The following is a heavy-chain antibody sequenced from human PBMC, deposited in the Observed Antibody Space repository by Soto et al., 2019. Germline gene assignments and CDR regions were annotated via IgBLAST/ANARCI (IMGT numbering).Heavy chain of an antibody. CDR3: ARDLNSDYDFWSGYSDYYYYYGMDV. D-gene: IGHD3-3*01. CDR2: ISSSSSTI. V-gene: IGHV3-48*02. CDR1: GFTFSSYS. Sequence: SLRLSCAASGFTFSSYSMNWVRQAPGKGLEWVSYISSSSSTIYYADSVKGRFTISRDNAKNSLYLQMNSLRDEDTAVYYCARDLNSDYDFWSGYSDYYYYYGMDVWGQGTTVTVSS. J-gene: IGHJ6*02.